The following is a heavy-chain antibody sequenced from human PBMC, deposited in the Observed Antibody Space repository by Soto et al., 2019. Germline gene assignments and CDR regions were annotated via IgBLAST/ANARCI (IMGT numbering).Heavy chain of an antibody. Sequence: QVQLVESGGGVVQPGRSLRLSCAASGFTFSNYGMHWVRQAPGKGLEWVAVILNDGSNRYHADSVKDRFTISRDNSKNTLYLQMNILRAEDTAVYYCARDDEYSGNGMDVWGQVTPVTVS. V-gene: IGHV3-33*01. J-gene: IGHJ6*02. CDR2: ILNDGSNR. D-gene: IGHD3-10*01. CDR3: ARDDEYSGNGMDV. CDR1: GFTFSNYG.